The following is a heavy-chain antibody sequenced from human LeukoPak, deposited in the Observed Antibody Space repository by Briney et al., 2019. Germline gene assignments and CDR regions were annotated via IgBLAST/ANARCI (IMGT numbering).Heavy chain of an antibody. CDR3: ARGGCSSTSCHFDY. V-gene: IGHV3-30*02. CDR1: GFIFSSSS. D-gene: IGHD2-2*01. CDR2: IRYDGSNK. J-gene: IGHJ4*02. Sequence: GGSLRLSCAASGFIFSSSSMNWVRQAPGKGLEWVAFIRYDGSNKYYADSVKGRFTISRDNAKNSLYLQMNSLRAEDTALYHCARGGCSSTSCHFDYWGQGTLVTVSS.